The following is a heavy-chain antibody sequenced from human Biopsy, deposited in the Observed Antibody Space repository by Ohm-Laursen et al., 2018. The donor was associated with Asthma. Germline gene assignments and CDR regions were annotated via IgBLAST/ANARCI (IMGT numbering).Heavy chain of an antibody. CDR1: GFSFDDYA. J-gene: IGHJ6*02. D-gene: IGHD3-10*01. V-gene: IGHV3-9*01. CDR3: ARDMRAGPNQPPSGSGSSHLYGMDV. Sequence: SLRLSCAASGFSFDDYAMFWVRQAPGKGLEWVSGIRWHSGTIGYADPVKGRFTISSDNAKNSLYLQMNSLGPEANAVYYCARDMRAGPNQPPSGSGSSHLYGMDVWGQGTTVTVSS. CDR2: IRWHSGTI.